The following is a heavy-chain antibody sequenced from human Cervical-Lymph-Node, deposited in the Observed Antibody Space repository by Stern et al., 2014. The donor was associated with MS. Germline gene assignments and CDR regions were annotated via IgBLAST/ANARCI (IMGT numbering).Heavy chain of an antibody. CDR3: AKERDYYESLDY. D-gene: IGHD3-22*01. CDR2: ISYDGSKK. V-gene: IGHV3-30*18. CDR1: GFTFNSYG. Sequence: VQLVESGGGVVQPGRSLRLSCAASGFTFNSYGMHWVRQAPGKGLEWVAVISYDGSKKDYADSVNGRFTISRDDSKNTVYLQMNSLRPEDTGVFYCAKERDYYESLDYWGQGALVTVSS. J-gene: IGHJ4*02.